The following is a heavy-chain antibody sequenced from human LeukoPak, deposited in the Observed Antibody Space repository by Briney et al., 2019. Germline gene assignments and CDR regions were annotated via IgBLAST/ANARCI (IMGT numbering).Heavy chain of an antibody. CDR2: TNPNSGNT. CDR3: ARGIVVVVAADNWFDP. Sequence: ASVKVSCKASGYTFTSYDINWVRQATGQGLEWMGWTNPNSGNTGYAQKFQGRVTMTTNTSISTAYMELSSLRSEDAAVYYCARGIVVVVAADNWFDPWGQGTLVTVSS. D-gene: IGHD2-15*01. CDR1: GYTFTSYD. V-gene: IGHV1-8*01. J-gene: IGHJ5*02.